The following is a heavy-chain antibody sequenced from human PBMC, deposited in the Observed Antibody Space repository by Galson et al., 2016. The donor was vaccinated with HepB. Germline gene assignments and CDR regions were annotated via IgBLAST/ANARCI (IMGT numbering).Heavy chain of an antibody. V-gene: IGHV3-30-3*01. Sequence: SLRLSCAASGFTFTSFAMHWVRQAPGKGLEWVAVISYDGTHKFYADSVKGRVSISRDNSKNMVHLEMNSLTPADTAAYYCVRDGRSGWYEIFECWGRGTLVAVSA. D-gene: IGHD6-19*01. CDR2: ISYDGTHK. CDR3: VRDGRSGWYEIFEC. CDR1: GFTFTSFA. J-gene: IGHJ4*02.